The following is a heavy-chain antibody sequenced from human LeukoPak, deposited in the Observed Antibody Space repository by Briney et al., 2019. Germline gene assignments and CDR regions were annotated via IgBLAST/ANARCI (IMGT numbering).Heavy chain of an antibody. J-gene: IGHJ4*02. D-gene: IGHD3-3*01. CDR2: ISSNGGST. V-gene: IGHV3-64*01. CDR1: GFTFSSYA. Sequence: PGGSLRLSCAASGFTFSSYAMHWVRQAPGKGLEYVSAISSNGGSTYYANSVKGRFTISRDNSKNTLYLQMGSLRAEDMSVYYCARVSIFRYFDYWGQGTLVTVSS. CDR3: ARVSIFRYFDY.